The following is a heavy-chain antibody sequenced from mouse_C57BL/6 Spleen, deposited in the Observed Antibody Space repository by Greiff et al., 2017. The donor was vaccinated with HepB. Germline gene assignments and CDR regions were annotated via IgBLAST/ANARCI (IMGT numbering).Heavy chain of an antibody. CDR2: ISSGGSYT. CDR1: GFTFSSYG. Sequence: EVKLVESGGDLVKPGGSLKLSCAASGFTFSSYGMSWVRQTPDKRLEWVATISSGGSYTYYPDSGKGRFTISRDNAKNTLYLQMSSLKSEDTAMYYCAGLGDYWGQGTTLTVSS. V-gene: IGHV5-6*01. J-gene: IGHJ2*01. CDR3: AGLGDY.